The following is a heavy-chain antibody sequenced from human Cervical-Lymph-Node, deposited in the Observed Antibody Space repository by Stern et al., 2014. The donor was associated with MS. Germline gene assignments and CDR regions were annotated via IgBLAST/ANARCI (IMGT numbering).Heavy chain of an antibody. CDR1: GDSISSYTHY. CDR2: VYYSGAT. Sequence: QVQLQESGPGLVKPSETLSLTCAVSGDSISSYTHYWAWIRQPPGKGLEWIGSVYYSGATYYNPSLKSPVPISWDPPKNHFPLGLNSVTAADTAVYYCAKHACTGAACPFDLWGQGTLVTVSS. CDR3: AKHACTGAACPFDL. D-gene: IGHD2-8*02. J-gene: IGHJ4*02. V-gene: IGHV4-39*01.